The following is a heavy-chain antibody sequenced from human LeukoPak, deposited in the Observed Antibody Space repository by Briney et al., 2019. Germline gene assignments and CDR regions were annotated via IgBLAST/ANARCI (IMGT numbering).Heavy chain of an antibody. CDR2: MNPNNGNT. CDR3: ARGALEMATISY. J-gene: IGHJ4*02. Sequence: GASVKVSCKASGYTFTIYGINWVRQATGQGLERMGWMNPNNGNTGYAQKFQGRLTMTRNTSISTAYMELSSLRSEDTAVYYCARGALEMATISYWGQGTLVTVSS. V-gene: IGHV1-8*01. CDR1: GYTFTIYG. D-gene: IGHD5-24*01.